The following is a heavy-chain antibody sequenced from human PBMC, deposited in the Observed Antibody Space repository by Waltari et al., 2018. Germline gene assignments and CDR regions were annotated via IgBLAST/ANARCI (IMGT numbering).Heavy chain of an antibody. Sequence: QVQLQESGPGLVKPSETLSLTCTVSGGSISSYYWGWIRQPPGKGLEWIGYIYYSGSTNYNPSLKSRVTISVDTSKNQFSLKLSSVTAADTAVYYCARGLLREWLTPPYFDYWGQGTLVTVSS. CDR1: GGSISSYY. V-gene: IGHV4-59*01. CDR2: IYYSGST. J-gene: IGHJ4*02. CDR3: ARGLLREWLTPPYFDY. D-gene: IGHD3-3*01.